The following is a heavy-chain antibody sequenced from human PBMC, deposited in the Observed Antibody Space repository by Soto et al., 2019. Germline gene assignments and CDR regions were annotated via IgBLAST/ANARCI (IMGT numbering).Heavy chain of an antibody. J-gene: IGHJ4*02. V-gene: IGHV3-23*01. CDR2: ISGSGGST. Sequence: EVQLLESGGGLVQPGGSLRLSCAASGFTFSSYAMSWVRQAPGKGLEWVSAISGSGGSTYYADSVKGRFTISRDNSKNTLYLQMNRLRAEDTAVYYCAKFDWNDVFFASFDYWGQGTLVTVSS. CDR1: GFTFSSYA. CDR3: AKFDWNDVFFASFDY. D-gene: IGHD1-1*01.